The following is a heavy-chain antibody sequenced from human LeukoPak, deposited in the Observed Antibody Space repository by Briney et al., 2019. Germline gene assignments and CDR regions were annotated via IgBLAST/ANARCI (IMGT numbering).Heavy chain of an antibody. CDR3: AKDGGSNSYWYFDL. J-gene: IGHJ2*01. CDR1: GFTFGGYA. V-gene: IGHV3-23*01. D-gene: IGHD1-26*01. CDR2: ISGGAITT. Sequence: GGSLRLSCAASGFTFGGYAMSWVRQAPGKGLEWVSDISGGAITTYYADSVKGRFTISRDNSKNTLYLQMSSLRAEDTAVYFCAKDGGSNSYWYFDLWGRGTLVTVSS.